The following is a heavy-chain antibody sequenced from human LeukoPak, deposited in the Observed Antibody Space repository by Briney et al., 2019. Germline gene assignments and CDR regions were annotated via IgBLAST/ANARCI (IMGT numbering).Heavy chain of an antibody. V-gene: IGHV3-7*04. CDR3: ARGEYYYDGGY. CDR2: INQDGGEK. CDR1: GFTSSNYW. Sequence: PGRSLRLSWAAAGFTSSNYWMSWVSQAPGKGPEWVANINQDGGEKYYVDSVKGRFTISRDNAKSSLFLQMNSLRVEETAVYYCARGEYYYDGGYWGQGTLVTVSS. J-gene: IGHJ4*02. D-gene: IGHD3-22*01.